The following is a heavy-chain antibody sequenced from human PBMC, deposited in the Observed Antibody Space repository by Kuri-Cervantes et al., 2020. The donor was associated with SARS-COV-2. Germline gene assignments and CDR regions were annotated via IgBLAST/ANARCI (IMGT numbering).Heavy chain of an antibody. J-gene: IGHJ6*03. CDR1: GFTFSSYS. D-gene: IGHD3-16*01. CDR3: ASLLSGGGAHLYYFYMDA. Sequence: GSLKISCAASGFTFSSYSMNWVRQAPGKGLEWVSYISSSSSTIYYADSVKGRFTISRGNAKNSLYLQMNSLRAEDTAVYYCASLLSGGGAHLYYFYMDAWGKGTSVTVSS. CDR2: ISSSSSTI. V-gene: IGHV3-48*01.